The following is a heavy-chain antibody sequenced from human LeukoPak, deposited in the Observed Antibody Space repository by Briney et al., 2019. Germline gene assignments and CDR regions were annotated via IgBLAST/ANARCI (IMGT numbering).Heavy chain of an antibody. CDR1: GFTFSDYT. D-gene: IGHD6-19*01. Sequence: GGSLRLSCAASGFTFSDYTMNWVRQAPGKGLEWVSYISSSGTTIYYADSVKGRFTISRDNTKNSLYLQMNSLRAEDTAVYYCARGYTWKASGAGRGWFSPSLDVGFDYWGRGTLVTVSS. CDR3: ARGYTWKASGAGRGWFSPSLDVGFDY. CDR2: ISSSGTTI. J-gene: IGHJ4*02. V-gene: IGHV3-48*01.